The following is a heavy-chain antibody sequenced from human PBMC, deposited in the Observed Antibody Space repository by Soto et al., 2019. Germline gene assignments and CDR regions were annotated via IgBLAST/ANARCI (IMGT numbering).Heavy chain of an antibody. V-gene: IGHV3-23*01. CDR3: AKVAYGAYYDFWSGYPMDV. J-gene: IGHJ6*02. Sequence: GGSLRLSCAASGFTFSSYAMSWVRQAPGKGLEWVSAISGSGGSTYYADSVKGRFTISRDNSTNTLYLQMNSLRAEDTAVYYCAKVAYGAYYDFWSGYPMDVWGQGTTVTVSS. D-gene: IGHD3-3*01. CDR1: GFTFSSYA. CDR2: ISGSGGST.